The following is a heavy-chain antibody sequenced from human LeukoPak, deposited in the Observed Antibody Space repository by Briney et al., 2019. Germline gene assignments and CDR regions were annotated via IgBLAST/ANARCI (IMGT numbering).Heavy chain of an antibody. V-gene: IGHV6-1*01. CDR3: ARAFGSGSYLDF. CDR2: TYHRSQWYN. D-gene: IGHD3-10*01. CDR1: SXNSAA. Sequence: SXNSAAXNWIRXSXXXGXXXXGRTYHRSQWYNDYAVSVKSRIIINPDTSKNQFSLQLNSVTPEDTAVYYCARAFGSGSYLDFWGQGTLVTVSS. J-gene: IGHJ4*02.